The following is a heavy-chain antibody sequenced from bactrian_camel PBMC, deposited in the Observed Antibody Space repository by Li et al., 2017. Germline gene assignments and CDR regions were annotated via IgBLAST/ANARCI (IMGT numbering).Heavy chain of an antibody. V-gene: IGHV3S40*01. CDR3: AARMEYCRGLLSGPVYWVY. CDR2: INSGGGST. Sequence: QLVESGGGLVQPGGSLRLSCAASGFALSTYDMSWVRQAPGKGLEWVSTINSGGGSTYYADSEKGRFTISRDNAKSTLYLQMNGLTPEDTAMYYCAARMEYCRGLLSGPVYWVYWGQGTQVTVS. J-gene: IGHJ4*01. CDR1: GFALSTYD. D-gene: IGHD2*01.